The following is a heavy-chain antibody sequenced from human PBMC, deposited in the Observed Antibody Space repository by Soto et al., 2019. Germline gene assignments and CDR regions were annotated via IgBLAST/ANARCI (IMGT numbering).Heavy chain of an antibody. CDR2: IGTAGDT. D-gene: IGHD6-19*01. CDR3: ARAPFSSGWDPLYGMDV. J-gene: IGHJ6*02. Sequence: GSLRLSCAASGFTFSSYDMHWVRQATGKGLEWVSAIGTAGDTYYPGSVKGRFTISRENAKNSLYLQMNSLRAGDTAVYYCARAPFSSGWDPLYGMDVWGQGTTVTVSS. V-gene: IGHV3-13*01. CDR1: GFTFSSYD.